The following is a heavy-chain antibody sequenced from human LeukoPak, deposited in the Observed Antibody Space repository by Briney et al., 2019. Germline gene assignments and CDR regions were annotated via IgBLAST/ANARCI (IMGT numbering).Heavy chain of an antibody. CDR2: IYYSGST. Sequence: SETLSLTCTVSGGSISSGSYYWGWIRQPPGKGLESIGSIYYSGSTYYNPSLKSRFTISVDTSKNPLYLKLSSVTAADTAVYYSARPRPSNYYYYYMDVWGKGTTVTVSS. V-gene: IGHV4-39*01. CDR1: GGSISSGSYY. D-gene: IGHD4-11*01. CDR3: ARPRPSNYYYYYMDV. J-gene: IGHJ6*03.